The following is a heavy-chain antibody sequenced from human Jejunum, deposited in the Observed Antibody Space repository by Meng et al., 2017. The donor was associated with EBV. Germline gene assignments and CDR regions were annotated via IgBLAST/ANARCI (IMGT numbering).Heavy chain of an antibody. D-gene: IGHD2-21*01. V-gene: IGHV4-4*02. Sequence: QQPLKESGPGLVKPSGTLSLTSASSIGSIFSRNWWTWVRQPPGKGLEWIGEIYHSGSTNYNPSLKSRITMSLDKSKNQFSLKLRSVTAADTAVYYCASIHPSIDSWGPGTLVTVSS. CDR3: ASIHPSIDS. J-gene: IGHJ4*02. CDR2: IYHSGST. CDR1: IGSIFSRNW.